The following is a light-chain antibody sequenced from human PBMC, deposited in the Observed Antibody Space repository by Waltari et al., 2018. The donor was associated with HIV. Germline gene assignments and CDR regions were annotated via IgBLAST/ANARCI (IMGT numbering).Light chain of an antibody. V-gene: IGKV1-5*03. CDR3: QHYDTYPIS. CDR1: QSISSW. J-gene: IGKJ5*01. Sequence: DIQMTQSPSTLSASVGDRVTITCRASQSISSWLAWYQQKPGKAPKLLIYRASILQSGVSSRFSGSGSGTEFTLTINSLQPDDFATYYCQHYDTYPISFGQGTRLEI. CDR2: RAS.